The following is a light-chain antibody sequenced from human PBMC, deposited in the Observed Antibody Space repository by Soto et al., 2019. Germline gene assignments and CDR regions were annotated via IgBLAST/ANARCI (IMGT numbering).Light chain of an antibody. CDR2: SAS. CDR3: QHLNSYPRVFT. V-gene: IGKV1-9*01. Sequence: DIQLTQSPSFLSASVGDRVTITCRASQGISSYLAWYQQKPGKAPKLLIYSASTLQSGVPSRFSVSGSGTEFTLTISSLQPEDFATDYCQHLNSYPRVFTFGPGTKVDIK. CDR1: QGISSY. J-gene: IGKJ3*01.